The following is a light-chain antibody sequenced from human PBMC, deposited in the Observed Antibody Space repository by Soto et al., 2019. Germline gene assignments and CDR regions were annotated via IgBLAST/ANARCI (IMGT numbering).Light chain of an antibody. CDR3: HQRQSWPRT. CDR1: QYINTR. V-gene: IGKV3-11*01. Sequence: DIVLTHSPATLSSTPRDRGTISSWASQYINTRLAWYQHRLGQAPRLLIYQTSIRAAGIPARFSASGSGTDFTLTISDVQPEDFALYYCHQRQSWPRTFGQGTKV. J-gene: IGKJ1*01. CDR2: QTS.